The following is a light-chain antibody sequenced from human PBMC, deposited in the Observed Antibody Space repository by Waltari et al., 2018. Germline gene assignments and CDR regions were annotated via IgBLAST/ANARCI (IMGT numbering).Light chain of an antibody. Sequence: ARTHPAPGSGPPGRPITISSLEPMRVLWVYTHVSWYQHHPGKVPKLLIYEVVQRPSGASNRFSGSKSGNTASLTISGLQAEDEADYHCCSYGGSSTLVFGGGTRLTVL. CDR1: MRVLWVYTH. J-gene: IGLJ3*02. CDR2: EVV. V-gene: IGLV2-23*02. CDR3: CSYGGSSTLV.